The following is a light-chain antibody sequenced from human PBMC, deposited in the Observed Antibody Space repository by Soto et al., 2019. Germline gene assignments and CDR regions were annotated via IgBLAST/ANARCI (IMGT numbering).Light chain of an antibody. CDR2: GAS. CDR1: QSVSDSY. CDR3: QQYGASPPT. V-gene: IGKV3-20*01. J-gene: IGKJ2*01. Sequence: EIVLTQSPDTLSLSPGERATLSCRASQSVSDSYLAWYQQRPGQAPRLLIYGASRRATGIPDKFRGSGSGTDFTLTINRLEPEDFALYYCQQYGASPPTFGQGTKLEMK.